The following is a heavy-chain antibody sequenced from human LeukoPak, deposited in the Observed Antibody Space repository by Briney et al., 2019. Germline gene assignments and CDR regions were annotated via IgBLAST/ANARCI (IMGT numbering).Heavy chain of an antibody. V-gene: IGHV3-11*01. J-gene: IGHJ4*02. CDR3: AREPLGDGYNYYFDY. CDR1: GFTFSDYY. Sequence: GGSLRLSCAASGFTFSDYYMSWIRQAPGEGLEWVSYISSSGSTIYYADSVKGRFTISRDNAKNSLYLQMYSLRAEDTAVYYCAREPLGDGYNYYFDYWGQGTLVTVSS. CDR2: ISSSGSTI. D-gene: IGHD5-24*01.